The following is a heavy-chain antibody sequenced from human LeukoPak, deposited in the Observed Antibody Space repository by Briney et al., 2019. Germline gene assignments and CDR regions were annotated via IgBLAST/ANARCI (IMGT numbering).Heavy chain of an antibody. V-gene: IGHV3-23*01. J-gene: IGHJ4*02. Sequence: GGSLRLSCAASGFTFSNFAMGWVRQAPGKGLEWVSGVSGNGGSTHYADSVKGRFTISRDNSKNTLYLQMNSLRAEDTAVYYCAKEGRILLWPPDYWGQGTLVTVAS. CDR1: GFTFSNFA. CDR2: VSGNGGST. D-gene: IGHD5-18*01. CDR3: AKEGRILLWPPDY.